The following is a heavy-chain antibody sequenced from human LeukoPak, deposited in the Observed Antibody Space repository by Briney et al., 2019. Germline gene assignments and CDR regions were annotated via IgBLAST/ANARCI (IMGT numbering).Heavy chain of an antibody. V-gene: IGHV4-59*01. CDR1: DGSINSYY. CDR2: IYYNGNT. CDR3: ARGRSNYYGMDV. D-gene: IGHD1-26*01. Sequence: SETLCLTCSVSDGSINSYYWNWIRRPPGKGLEWIGYIYYNGNTNYSPSLKSRVTMSVDTSKNLFSLKVSSVTAADTAVYYCARGRSNYYGMDVWGQGTTVTVSS. J-gene: IGHJ6*02.